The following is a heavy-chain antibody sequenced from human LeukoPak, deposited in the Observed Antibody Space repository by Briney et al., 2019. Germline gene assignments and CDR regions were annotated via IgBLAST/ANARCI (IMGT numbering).Heavy chain of an antibody. D-gene: IGHD3-22*01. J-gene: IGHJ4*02. CDR2: INPNSGGT. CDR1: GYTFTGYY. V-gene: IGHV1-2*02. CDR3: ASSQRGYDSSGYFYFDY. Sequence: ASVTVSCKASGYTFTGYYMHWVRQAPGQGLEWMGWINPNSGGTNYAQKFQGRVTMTRDTSISTAYMELSRLRSDDTAVYYCASSQRGYDSSGYFYFDYWGQGTLVTVSS.